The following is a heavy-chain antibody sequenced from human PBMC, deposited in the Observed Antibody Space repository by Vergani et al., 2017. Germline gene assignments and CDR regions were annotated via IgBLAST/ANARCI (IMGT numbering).Heavy chain of an antibody. V-gene: IGHV3-15*01. CDR2: IKSKPDGGTT. CDR3: TTDRHPYNTYYDYVWGSYRWGYYYYGMDV. Sequence: EVQLVESGGGLVKPGGSLRLSCAASGFTFSNAWMSWVRQAPGKGLEWVGRIKSKPDGGTTDYDAPVKGRFTISRDDSKNTLYLQMNSLKTEDTAVYYCTTDRHPYNTYYDYVWGSYRWGYYYYGMDVWGQGTTVTVSS. CDR1: GFTFSNAW. J-gene: IGHJ6*02. D-gene: IGHD3-16*02.